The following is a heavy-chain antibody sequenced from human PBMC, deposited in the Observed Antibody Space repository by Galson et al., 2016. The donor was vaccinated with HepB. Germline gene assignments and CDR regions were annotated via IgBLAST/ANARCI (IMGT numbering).Heavy chain of an antibody. D-gene: IGHD6-19*01. CDR3: AKKSLVAGTATYVFDN. CDR1: GFTFSTYG. J-gene: IGHJ4*02. Sequence: SLRLSCAASGFTFSTYGMSWARQAPGKGLEWVSGISGSGGRIYSADSVKGRFTISRDNSKNTLYLQMNSLRAEDTAVYYCAKKSLVAGTATYVFDNWGQGTLVTVSS. V-gene: IGHV3-23*01. CDR2: ISGSGGRI.